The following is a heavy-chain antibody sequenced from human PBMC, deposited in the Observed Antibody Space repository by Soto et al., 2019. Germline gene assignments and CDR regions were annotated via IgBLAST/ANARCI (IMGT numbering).Heavy chain of an antibody. CDR2: ISGSGGST. CDR3: AKYAVYASLKNWFDP. V-gene: IGHV3-23*01. D-gene: IGHD2-8*01. J-gene: IGHJ5*02. Sequence: PGGSLRLSCAASGFNFAYAQMHWVRQAAGKGLEWVSAISGSGGSTYYADSVKGRFTISRDNSKNTLYLQMNSLRAEDTAVYYCAKYAVYASLKNWFDPWGQGTLVTVSS. CDR1: GFNFAYAQ.